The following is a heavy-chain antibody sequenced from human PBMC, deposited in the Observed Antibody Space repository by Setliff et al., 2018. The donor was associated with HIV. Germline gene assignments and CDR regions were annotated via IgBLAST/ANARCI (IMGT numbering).Heavy chain of an antibody. CDR1: NGSFSGYY. Sequence: PSETLSLTCAVDNGSFSGYYWSWIRQPPGKGLEWIGEIDHSGATNYNPSLNSRVTMSVDTSKNQFSLKLNSMTAADTAVYYCARGLDYGSGSFSSQRRSHSFPRWGQGTLVTVSS. CDR2: IDHSGAT. J-gene: IGHJ4*02. CDR3: ARGLDYGSGSFSSQRRSHSFPR. V-gene: IGHV4-34*01. D-gene: IGHD3-10*01.